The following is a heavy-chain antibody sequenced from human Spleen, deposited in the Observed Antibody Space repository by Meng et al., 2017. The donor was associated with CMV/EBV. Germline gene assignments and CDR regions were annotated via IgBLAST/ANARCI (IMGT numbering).Heavy chain of an antibody. CDR1: GFTFRSYW. Sequence: GGSLRLSCVASGFTFRSYWMTWVRQAPGEALEWVANINQDGSDTYYVDSVKGRFTISRDNAKNSLYLQMNSLRAEDTAVYYCARDASIFGVAIISYYGMDVWGQGTTVTVSS. CDR2: INQDGSDT. V-gene: IGHV3-7*01. CDR3: ARDASIFGVAIISYYGMDV. J-gene: IGHJ6*02. D-gene: IGHD3-3*01.